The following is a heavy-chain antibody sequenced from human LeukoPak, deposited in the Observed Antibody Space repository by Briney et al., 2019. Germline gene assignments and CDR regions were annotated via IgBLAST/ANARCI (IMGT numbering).Heavy chain of an antibody. D-gene: IGHD3-22*01. J-gene: IGHJ4*02. Sequence: ASVKVSCKVSGYTLTELSMHWVRQAPGKGLEWMGGFDPEDGETIYAQKFQARVTMTEDTSTDTAYMELSSLRSEDMAVYYCARDGGGYYPFDYWGQGTLVTVSS. V-gene: IGHV1-24*01. CDR3: ARDGGGYYPFDY. CDR2: FDPEDGET. CDR1: GYTLTELS.